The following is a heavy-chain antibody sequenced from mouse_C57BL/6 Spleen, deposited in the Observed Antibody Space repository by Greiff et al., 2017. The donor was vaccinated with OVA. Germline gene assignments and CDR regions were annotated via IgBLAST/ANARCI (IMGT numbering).Heavy chain of an antibody. J-gene: IGHJ4*01. Sequence: ESGAELVRPGASVTLSCKASGYTFTDYEMHWVKQTPVHGLEWIGAIDPETGGTAYNQKFKGKAILTADKSSSTAYMELRSLTSEDSAVYYCTRSGGYYAMDYWGQGTSVTVSS. CDR3: TRSGGYYAMDY. V-gene: IGHV1-15*01. CDR1: GYTFTDYE. CDR2: IDPETGGT.